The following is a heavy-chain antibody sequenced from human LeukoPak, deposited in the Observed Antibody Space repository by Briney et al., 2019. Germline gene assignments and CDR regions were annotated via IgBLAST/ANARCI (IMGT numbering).Heavy chain of an antibody. CDR3: AKDSLYSYGYGDY. Sequence: GGSLRLSCAASGFTFSSYAMSWVRQAPGKGLEWVSAISGSGGSTYYADSVKGRFTIFRDNSKNTLYLQMNSLRAEDTAVYYCAKDSLYSYGYGDYWGQGTLVTVSS. D-gene: IGHD5-18*01. J-gene: IGHJ4*02. CDR2: ISGSGGST. V-gene: IGHV3-23*01. CDR1: GFTFSSYA.